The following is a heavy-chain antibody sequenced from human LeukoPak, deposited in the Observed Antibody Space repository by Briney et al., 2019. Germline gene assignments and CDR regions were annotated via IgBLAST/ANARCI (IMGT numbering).Heavy chain of an antibody. CDR1: GYTFTGYY. V-gene: IGHV1-2*02. CDR3: ARGNSGYDLRYYYYYYMDV. D-gene: IGHD5-12*01. J-gene: IGHJ6*03. Sequence: GASVKVSCKASGYTFTGYYMHWVRQAPGQGLEWMGWINPNSGGTNYAQKFQGRVTMTRDTSISTAYMELSRLRSDDTAVYYCARGNSGYDLRYYYYYYMDVWGKGTTVTVSS. CDR2: INPNSGGT.